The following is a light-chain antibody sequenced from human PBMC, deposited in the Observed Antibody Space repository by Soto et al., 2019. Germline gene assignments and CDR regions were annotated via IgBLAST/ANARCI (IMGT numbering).Light chain of an antibody. Sequence: DIQMTQSPSTLSAYVGDRVTITCRASQSISNWLAWYQQKPGKAPKLLIYDASSLESGVPSRFSGSGSGTEFTLPFTRLQPDDFATYYCQQYNSYPSTFGPGTTVYIK. CDR2: DAS. V-gene: IGKV1-5*01. J-gene: IGKJ3*01. CDR1: QSISNW. CDR3: QQYNSYPST.